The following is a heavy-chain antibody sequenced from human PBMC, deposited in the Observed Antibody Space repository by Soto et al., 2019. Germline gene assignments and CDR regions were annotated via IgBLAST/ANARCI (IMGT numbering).Heavy chain of an antibody. CDR1: GGTFSSYA. D-gene: IGHD5-12*01. CDR3: ARGREGRATIQGENWCGP. J-gene: IGHJ5*02. V-gene: IGHV1-69*12. Sequence: QVQLVQSGAEVKKPGSSVKVSCKASGGTFSSYAISWVRQAPGQGLEWMGGIIPIFGTANYAQKFQGRVTITADESTSAAYMELSSLRSEDTAVYYCARGREGRATIQGENWCGPWGQGPLVTVSS. CDR2: IIPIFGTA.